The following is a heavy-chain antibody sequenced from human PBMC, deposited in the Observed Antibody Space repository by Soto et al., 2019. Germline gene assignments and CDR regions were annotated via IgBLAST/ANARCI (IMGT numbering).Heavy chain of an antibody. CDR2: IISIFGTA. J-gene: IGHJ3*02. Sequence: SVKVSCKASGGTFTSYAISWVRQAPGQGLEWMGVIISIFGTANYAQKFKGRVTITADESTSTAYMELSSLGSEDTALYYCAVGYYRARGAFDIWGQGTMVTVSS. V-gene: IGHV1-69*13. CDR1: GGTFTSYA. CDR3: AVGYYRARGAFDI. D-gene: IGHD3-3*01.